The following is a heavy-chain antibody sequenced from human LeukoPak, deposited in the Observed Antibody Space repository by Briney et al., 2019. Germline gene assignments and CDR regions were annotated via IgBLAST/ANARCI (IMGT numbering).Heavy chain of an antibody. CDR3: ARFPDDRFYFGY. CDR2: IQRDGSQK. CDR1: GFTFSSYW. Sequence: GGSLRLSCAASGFTFSSYWVSWVRQAPRMGLEWVANIQRDGSQKHYVDSVKGRFTISRDNAKNSLYLQMDNMRAEDTAVYYCARFPDDRFYFGYWGQGILVNVSS. V-gene: IGHV3-7*01. J-gene: IGHJ4*02. D-gene: IGHD3-16*01.